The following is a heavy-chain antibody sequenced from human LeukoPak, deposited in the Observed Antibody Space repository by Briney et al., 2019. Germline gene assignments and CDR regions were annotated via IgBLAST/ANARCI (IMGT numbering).Heavy chain of an antibody. D-gene: IGHD5-18*01. CDR1: GGTFSSYA. J-gene: IGHJ4*02. Sequence: ASVKVSCKASGGTFSSYAISWVRQAPGQGLEWMGGIIPIFGTANYAQKFQGRVTITADESTSTAYMELSSLRSEDTAVYYCARCEYSYGCYFDYWGQGTLATVSS. CDR3: ARCEYSYGCYFDY. V-gene: IGHV1-69*13. CDR2: IIPIFGTA.